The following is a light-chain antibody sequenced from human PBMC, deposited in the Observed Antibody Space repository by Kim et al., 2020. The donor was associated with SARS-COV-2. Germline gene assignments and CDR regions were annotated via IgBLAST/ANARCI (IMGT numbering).Light chain of an antibody. V-gene: IGKV2-30*02. J-gene: IGKJ2*01. CDR1: QSLVHSDGNTY. CDR2: KVS. CDR3: MQGTHWPYT. Sequence: DVVMTQSPLSLPVTLGQPASISCRSSQSLVHSDGNTYLIWFQQRPGQSPRRLMYKVSDRDSGVPDRFSGSGSGTDFTLKISRVEAEDVGFYYCMQGTHWPYTFGQGTKLEI.